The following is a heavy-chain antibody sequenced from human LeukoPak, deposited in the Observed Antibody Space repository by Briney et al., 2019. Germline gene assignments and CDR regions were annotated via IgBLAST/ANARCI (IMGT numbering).Heavy chain of an antibody. J-gene: IGHJ3*02. CDR3: ARESTWVPAYAFDI. CDR2: INHSGST. CDR1: GGSFSGYY. D-gene: IGHD2-2*01. Sequence: SETLSLTCAVYGGSFSGYYWSWIPQPPGKGLEWIGEINHSGSTNYNPSLKSRVTRSVDASNNQFTLKLSSVTAADTAVYYCARESTWVPAYAFDIWGQGTMVTVSS. V-gene: IGHV4-34*01.